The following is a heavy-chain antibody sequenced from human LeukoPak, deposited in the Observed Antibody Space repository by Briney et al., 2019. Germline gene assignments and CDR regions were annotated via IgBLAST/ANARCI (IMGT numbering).Heavy chain of an antibody. V-gene: IGHV3-21*01. Sequence: PGGSLRLSCAASGFTFSSYNMNWVRQAPGKGLEWVSSIDSNTGSIYYADSVKGRFTLSRDNARNSLFLQVNSLTAEDTAVHYCARVRSTGWEFEYWGRGTLVTVSS. J-gene: IGHJ4*02. CDR2: IDSNTGSI. CDR3: ARVRSTGWEFEY. D-gene: IGHD6-19*01. CDR1: GFTFSSYN.